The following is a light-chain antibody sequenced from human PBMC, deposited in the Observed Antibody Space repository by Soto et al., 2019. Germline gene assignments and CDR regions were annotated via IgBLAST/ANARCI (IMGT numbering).Light chain of an antibody. CDR2: SNN. V-gene: IGLV1-44*01. CDR1: SSNIGSNT. Sequence: QSVLTQPPSASGTPGQRVTISCSGSSSNIGSNTVNWYQQFPGTAPKLLIYSNNKRPSRVPDRFSGSRSGTSASLAISGLQSEDEADYYCAAWDASLSGPVFGGGTKLTVL. CDR3: AAWDASLSGPV. J-gene: IGLJ3*02.